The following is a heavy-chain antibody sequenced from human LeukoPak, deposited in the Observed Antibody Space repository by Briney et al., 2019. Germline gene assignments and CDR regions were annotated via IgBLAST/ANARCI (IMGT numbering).Heavy chain of an antibody. Sequence: GGSLSLSCAVSGFTFSGFWMSWSRQAPGKGLEWVASINSDGSEGYYADVVKGRFTISRDNAKNSLYLQINSLRAEDTAVYYCARSSYSSSSSVWGQGTMVTVSS. CDR3: ARSSYSSSSSV. V-gene: IGHV3-7*03. CDR2: INSDGSEG. D-gene: IGHD6-6*01. J-gene: IGHJ3*01. CDR1: GFTFSGFW.